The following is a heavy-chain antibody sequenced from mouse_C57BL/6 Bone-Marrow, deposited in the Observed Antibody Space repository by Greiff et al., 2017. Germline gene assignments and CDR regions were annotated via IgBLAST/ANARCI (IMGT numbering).Heavy chain of an antibody. Sequence: VKLQESGAELARPGASVKLSCKASGYTFTSYGISWVKQRTGQGLEWIGEIYPRSGNTYYNEKFKGKATLTADKSSSTAYMELRSLTSEDSAVYFCARWSTVHYCDYWGQGTTLTVSS. CDR1: GYTFTSYG. CDR2: IYPRSGNT. D-gene: IGHD1-1*01. V-gene: IGHV1-81*01. J-gene: IGHJ2*01. CDR3: ARWSTVHYCDY.